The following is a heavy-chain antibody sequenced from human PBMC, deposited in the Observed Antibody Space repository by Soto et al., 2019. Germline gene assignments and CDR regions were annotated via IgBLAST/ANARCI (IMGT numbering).Heavy chain of an antibody. V-gene: IGHV1-69*01. D-gene: IGHD3-22*01. CDR1: GGTFSRYT. J-gene: IGHJ4*02. CDR3: ARDGTLYDSSAYYYLY. CDR2: ITPMFGTP. Sequence: QVQLVQSGAEVKKPGSSVKVSCKASGGTFSRYTITWVRQAPGQGLEWMGGITPMFGTPNYAQKFQGRVTITADESTRTAYMELSSLIAEDTAMYYCARDGTLYDSSAYYYLYWGQGTLVTVSS.